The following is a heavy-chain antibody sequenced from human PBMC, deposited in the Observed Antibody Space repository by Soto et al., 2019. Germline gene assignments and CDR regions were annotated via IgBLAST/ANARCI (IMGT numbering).Heavy chain of an antibody. CDR2: IYPGDSDT. J-gene: IGHJ6*02. CDR1: GYSFTSYW. D-gene: IGHD1-26*01. V-gene: IGHV5-51*01. CDR3: ARQDPLIVGATYDYYYGMDV. Sequence: GESLKISCKGSGYSFTSYWIGWVRQMPGKGLEWMGIIYPGDSDTRYSPSFQGQVTISADKSISTAYLQWSSLKASDTAMYYCARQDPLIVGATYDYYYGMDVWGQGTTVTVSS.